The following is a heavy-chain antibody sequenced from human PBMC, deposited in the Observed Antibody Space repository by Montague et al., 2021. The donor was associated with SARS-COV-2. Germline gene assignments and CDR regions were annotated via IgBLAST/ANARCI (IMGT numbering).Heavy chain of an antibody. CDR2: ISHSSNTI. CDR3: ARPPTFYYESSGYYSN. CDR1: GFALSDYY. V-gene: IGHV3-11*01. Sequence: SLRLSFAASGFALSDYYMAWIRQAPGKGLEWLAYISHSSNTIAYADSVKGRLTISRDNANNSVHLHMTNLRVEDTAVYYCARPPTFYYESSGYYSNWGQGAQVTVTS. D-gene: IGHD3-22*01. J-gene: IGHJ4*02.